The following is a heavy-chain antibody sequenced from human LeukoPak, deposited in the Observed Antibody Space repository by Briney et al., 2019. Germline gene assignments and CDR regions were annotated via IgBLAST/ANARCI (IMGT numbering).Heavy chain of an antibody. D-gene: IGHD3-3*01. CDR3: ARAPIPIFGVLVTYPNWFDS. Sequence: GGSLRLSCAASGFTFSNYIMHWVRQAPGKGLEWVAFISYDGSNKFYADAVKGRFTILRDNSKNTVYLQMNSLRVEDTAMYYCARAPIPIFGVLVTYPNWFDSWGQGTLVTVSS. CDR1: GFTFSNYI. CDR2: ISYDGSNK. J-gene: IGHJ5*01. V-gene: IGHV3-30*14.